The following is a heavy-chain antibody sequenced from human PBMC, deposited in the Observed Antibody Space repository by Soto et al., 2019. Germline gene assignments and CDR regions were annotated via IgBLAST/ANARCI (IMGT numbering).Heavy chain of an antibody. CDR2: IKSKTDGGTQ. D-gene: IGHD3-10*01. Sequence: GGSLRLSCAASGFTFSNAWMSWVRQAPGKGLEWVGRIKSKTDGGTQDYAAPVKGRFTISREDSKNTLYLQMNSLKTEDTAVYYCTTVSSLYGSGEPSAYWGQGTLVTVSS. CDR3: TTVSSLYGSGEPSAY. CDR1: GFTFSNAW. J-gene: IGHJ4*02. V-gene: IGHV3-15*01.